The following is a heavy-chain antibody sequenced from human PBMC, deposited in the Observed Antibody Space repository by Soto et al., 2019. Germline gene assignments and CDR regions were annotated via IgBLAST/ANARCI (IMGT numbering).Heavy chain of an antibody. CDR2: ISAYNGNT. CDR3: ARGSPSLHIVGVGYMDV. CDR1: GYTFTSYA. J-gene: IGHJ6*03. Sequence: GASVKVSCKASGYTFTSYASSWVRQAPGQGLEWMGWISAYNGNTNYAQKLQGRVTMTTDTSTSTAYMELRSLRSDDTAVYYCARGSPSLHIVGVGYMDVWGKGTTVTVSS. D-gene: IGHD2-15*01. V-gene: IGHV1-18*01.